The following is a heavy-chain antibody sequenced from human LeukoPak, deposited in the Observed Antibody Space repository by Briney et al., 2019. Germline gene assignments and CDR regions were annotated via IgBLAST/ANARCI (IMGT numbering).Heavy chain of an antibody. J-gene: IGHJ6*02. CDR3: ARAPAVAAAGSYYYYGMDV. CDR1: GYTFTSYY. Sequence: ASVKVSCKASGYTFTSYYMHWVRQAPGQGLEWMGIINPGGGSTSYAQKFQGRVTMTRDTSTSTVYMELSSLRSEDTAVYYCARAPAVAAAGSYYYYGMDVWGQGTTVTVSS. CDR2: INPGGGST. V-gene: IGHV1-46*01. D-gene: IGHD6-13*01.